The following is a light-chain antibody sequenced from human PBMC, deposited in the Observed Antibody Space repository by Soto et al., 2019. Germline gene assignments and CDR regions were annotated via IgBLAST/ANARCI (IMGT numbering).Light chain of an antibody. J-gene: IGKJ5*01. CDR1: QSLLHITGETF. Sequence: DVVMTQPPLSLSVAPGQPASICCKSSQSLLHITGETFLFWYPQKPGQSPQLLIYEVSTRVSGVPDRFSGSGSGTDFTLEISRVETDDVGIYYCMQSTQRPPTFGQGTRLEN. CDR3: MQSTQRPPT. V-gene: IGKV2D-29*02. CDR2: EVS.